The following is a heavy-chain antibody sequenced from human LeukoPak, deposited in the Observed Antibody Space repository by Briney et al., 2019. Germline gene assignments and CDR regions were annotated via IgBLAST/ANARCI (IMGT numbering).Heavy chain of an antibody. CDR2: IRSKANSYAT. V-gene: IGHV3-73*01. J-gene: IGHJ4*02. D-gene: IGHD1-1*01. CDR3: TIDWDLSTKQYKYYFDY. CDR1: GFTFSGSA. Sequence: PGGSLRLSCAASGFTFSGSAMHWVRQASGKGLEWVGRIRSKANSYATAYAASVKGRFTISRDDSKNTAYLQMNSLKTEDTAVYYCTIDWDLSTKQYKYYFDYWGQGTLVTVSS.